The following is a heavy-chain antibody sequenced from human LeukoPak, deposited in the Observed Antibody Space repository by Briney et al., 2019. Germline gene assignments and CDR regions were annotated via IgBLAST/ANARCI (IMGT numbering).Heavy chain of an antibody. J-gene: IGHJ3*02. V-gene: IGHV4-59*11. D-gene: IGHD3-22*01. CDR1: GGSISLHY. CDR2: IYYNGKT. CDR3: ARLLDDDSSGDPDTFDM. Sequence: PSETLSLTCSGSGGSISLHYWSWIRQPPGKGMGLNGYIYYNGKTYYNPSLHSRVTISIDTSKNLFSLKLTSVTAADTAVYSCARLLDDDSSGDPDTFDMSGRRTMVTVSP.